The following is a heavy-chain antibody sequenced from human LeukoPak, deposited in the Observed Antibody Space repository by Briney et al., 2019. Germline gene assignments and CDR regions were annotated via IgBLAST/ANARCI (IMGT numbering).Heavy chain of an antibody. CDR1: GFTFSSYA. D-gene: IGHD3-22*01. CDR2: ISYVGSNK. V-gene: IGHV3-30-3*01. J-gene: IGHJ4*02. Sequence: GASHRLSCAASGFTFSSYAMHWVRQAPSKGLEWVPVISYVGSNKYYADSVKGRFTISRDNSKNTLYLQMNSLRAEDTAVYYCARGDVDYYDSSGYLALIDYWGQGTLVTVSS. CDR3: ARGDVDYYDSSGYLALIDY.